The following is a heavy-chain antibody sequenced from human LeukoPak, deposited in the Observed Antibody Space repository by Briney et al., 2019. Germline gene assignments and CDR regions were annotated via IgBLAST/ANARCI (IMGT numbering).Heavy chain of an antibody. J-gene: IGHJ5*02. V-gene: IGHV1-8*01. D-gene: IGHD2-15*01. Sequence: ASVKVSCKASGYTFTSYDINWVRQATGQGLEWMGWTNPNSGNTGYAQKFQGRVTMTRNTSISTAYMELSSLRSEDTAVYYCASSRPLGYCSGGSCYFELDWFDPWGQGTLVTVSS. CDR2: TNPNSGNT. CDR1: GYTFTSYD. CDR3: ASSRPLGYCSGGSCYFELDWFDP.